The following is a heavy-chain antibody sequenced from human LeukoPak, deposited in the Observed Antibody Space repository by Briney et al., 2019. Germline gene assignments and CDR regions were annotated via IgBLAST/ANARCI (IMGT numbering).Heavy chain of an antibody. J-gene: IGHJ4*02. CDR1: GGSISSYY. V-gene: IGHV4-59*01. CDR3: ARGERLGPDF. Sequence: SETLSLTCTVSGGSISSYYWSWIRQPPGKGLEWIGYIYYSGSTNYNPSLQSRVTISVDTSRSHFSPKLSSATAADTAVYYCARGERLGPDFWGQGTLVTVSS. CDR2: IYYSGST. D-gene: IGHD1-1*01.